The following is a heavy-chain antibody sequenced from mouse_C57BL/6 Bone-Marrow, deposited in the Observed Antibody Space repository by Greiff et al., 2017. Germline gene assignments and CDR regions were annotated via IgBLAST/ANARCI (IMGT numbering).Heavy chain of an antibody. Sequence: VHVKQSGPVLVKPGASVKMSCKASGYTFTDSYMNWVKQSHGKSLEWIGVINPYNGGTSYNQKFKGKATLTVDKSSSTAYMELNSLTSEDSAVYYCARSSYWGQGTTLTVSS. J-gene: IGHJ2*01. CDR2: INPYNGGT. CDR3: ARSSY. CDR1: GYTFTDSY. V-gene: IGHV1-19*01.